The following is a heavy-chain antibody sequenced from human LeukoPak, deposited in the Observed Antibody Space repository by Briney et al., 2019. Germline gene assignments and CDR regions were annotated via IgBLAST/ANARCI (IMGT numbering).Heavy chain of an antibody. CDR1: GFTFDDYA. Sequence: GGSLTLSCAASGFTFDDYAMHWVRHAPGKGLEWVSLISGDGGSTYYADSVKGRFTISRDNSKNSLYLQMNSLRTEDTALYYCAKDSYDSSGYYSDAFDIWGQGTMVTVSS. J-gene: IGHJ3*02. CDR3: AKDSYDSSGYYSDAFDI. D-gene: IGHD3-22*01. V-gene: IGHV3-43*02. CDR2: ISGDGGST.